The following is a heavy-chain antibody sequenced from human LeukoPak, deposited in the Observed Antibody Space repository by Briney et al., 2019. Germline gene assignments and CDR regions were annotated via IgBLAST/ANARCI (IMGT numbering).Heavy chain of an antibody. CDR3: ASSIAAAGQHFDY. V-gene: IGHV1-69*13. J-gene: IGHJ4*02. D-gene: IGHD6-13*01. Sequence: SVKVSCKASGGTFSSYAISWVRQAPGQGLEWMGGIIPIFGTANYAQKFQGRVTITADESTSTAYMELSSLRSEDTAVYCCASSIAAAGQHFDYWGQGTLVTVSS. CDR2: IIPIFGTA. CDR1: GGTFSSYA.